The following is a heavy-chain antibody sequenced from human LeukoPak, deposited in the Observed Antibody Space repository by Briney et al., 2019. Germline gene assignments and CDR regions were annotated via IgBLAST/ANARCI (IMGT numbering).Heavy chain of an antibody. D-gene: IGHD3-3*01. V-gene: IGHV3-23*01. CDR1: GFTFSIYA. Sequence: TGGSLRLSCAASGFTFSIYAMNWVRQAPGKGLEWVSSISANGGETHYADSVKGRFTISRDNSKNTLYLQINNPRDEDTAVYYCAKPYYDFPLDYWGQGTLVTVSS. CDR2: ISANGGET. CDR3: AKPYYDFPLDY. J-gene: IGHJ4*02.